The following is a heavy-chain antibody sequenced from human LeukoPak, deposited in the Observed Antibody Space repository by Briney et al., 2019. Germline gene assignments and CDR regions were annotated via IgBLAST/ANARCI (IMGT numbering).Heavy chain of an antibody. D-gene: IGHD1-1*01. CDR3: ARDRLRPSELESLLDYGMDV. V-gene: IGHV4-61*02. CDR2: IYTSGST. Sequence: SQTLSLTCTVSGGSISSGSYYWSWIRQPAGKGLEWIGRIYTSGSTNYNPSLKSRVTISVDTSKNQFSLKLSSVTAADTAVYYCARDRLRPSELESLLDYGMDVWGQGTTVTVSS. CDR1: GGSISSGSYY. J-gene: IGHJ6*02.